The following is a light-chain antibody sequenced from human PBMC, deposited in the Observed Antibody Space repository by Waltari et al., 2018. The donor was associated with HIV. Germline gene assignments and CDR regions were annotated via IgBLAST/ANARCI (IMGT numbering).Light chain of an antibody. J-gene: IGLJ1*01. CDR3: AAWDDSLNGTV. CDR1: STNLGTNT. Sequence: SVLTQPHSASGTPGQRVPISCSGSSTNLGTNTGNWYQQVPGTAPKLHIYTNNQLPAGIPHPFAVSKSRTSSSLAISGLQSEDDADYYCAAWDDSLNGTVFGPGTKVTVL. V-gene: IGLV1-44*01. CDR2: TNN.